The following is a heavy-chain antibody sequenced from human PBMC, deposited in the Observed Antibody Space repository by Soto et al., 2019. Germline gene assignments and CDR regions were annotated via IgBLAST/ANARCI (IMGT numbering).Heavy chain of an antibody. V-gene: IGHV3-30*01. D-gene: IGHD6-13*01. CDR2: ISYDGNNK. Sequence: QVQLVESGGGVVQPGRSLRLSCAASGFTFRSYAMDWVRQAPGKGLDWVAVISYDGNNKYYADSVKGRFTISRDNSKHSQSLQMNSLRAEDTAVYYCARGDSNSWSDYWGQGTLVTVSS. CDR3: ARGDSNSWSDY. J-gene: IGHJ4*02. CDR1: GFTFRSYA.